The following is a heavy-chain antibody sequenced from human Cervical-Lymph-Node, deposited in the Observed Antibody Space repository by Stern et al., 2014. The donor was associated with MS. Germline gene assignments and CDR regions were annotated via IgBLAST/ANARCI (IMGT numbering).Heavy chain of an antibody. CDR3: ARPAAARYFDY. Sequence: DQLVESGGGVVQPGRSLRLSCATSGFTFGRHSMHWVRQAPGKGLEWVAIISYDGSSQHSADSVRGRFTISRSNSNNTLYLQMSSLRVEDTAMYYCARPAAARYFDYWGQGSQVIVSS. D-gene: IGHD6-25*01. V-gene: IGHV3-30-3*01. CDR2: ISYDGSSQ. J-gene: IGHJ4*02. CDR1: GFTFGRHS.